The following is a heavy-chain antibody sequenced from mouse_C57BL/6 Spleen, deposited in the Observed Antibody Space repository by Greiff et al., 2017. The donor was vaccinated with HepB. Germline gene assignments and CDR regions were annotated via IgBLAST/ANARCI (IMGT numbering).Heavy chain of an antibody. V-gene: IGHV14-2*01. CDR2: IDPEDGET. J-gene: IGHJ3*01. D-gene: IGHD1-1*01. CDR3: ARSPTSYGSTLPFAY. Sequence: VHVKQSGAELVKPGASVKLSCTASGFNIKDYYMHWVKQRTEQGLEWIGRIDPEDGETKYAPKFQGKATITADTSSNTAYLQLSSLTSEDTAVYYCARSPTSYGSTLPFAYWGQGTLVTVSA. CDR1: GFNIKDYY.